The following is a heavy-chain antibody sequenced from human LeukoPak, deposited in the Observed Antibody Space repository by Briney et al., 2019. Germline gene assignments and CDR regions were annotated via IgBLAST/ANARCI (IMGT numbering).Heavy chain of an antibody. CDR3: AKDSYCSGGSCYHFGY. Sequence: GGSLRLSCAAPGFTFADYAMHWVRQAPGKGLEWVSLISRDGGSTYSAAPVKVRLPISRANSKNSLYLQMNSLRTEDTALYYCAKDSYCSGGSCYHFGYWGQGTLVTVSS. CDR1: GFTFADYA. J-gene: IGHJ4*02. D-gene: IGHD2-15*01. V-gene: IGHV3-43*02. CDR2: ISRDGGST.